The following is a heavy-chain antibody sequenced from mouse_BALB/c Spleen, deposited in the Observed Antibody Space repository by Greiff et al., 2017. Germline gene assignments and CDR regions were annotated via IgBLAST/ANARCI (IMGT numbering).Heavy chain of an antibody. CDR3: ASDYGDCAMDY. CDR2: ILPGSGST. J-gene: IGHJ4*01. CDR1: GYTFSSYW. V-gene: IGHV1-9*01. Sequence: VQLQQSGAELLKPGASVKISCKATGYTFSSYWLEWVKQRPGHGLEWIGEILPGSGSTNYNEKFKGKATFTADTSSNTAYMQLSSLTSEDSAVYYCASDYGDCAMDYWGQGTSVTVSA. D-gene: IGHD1-1*01.